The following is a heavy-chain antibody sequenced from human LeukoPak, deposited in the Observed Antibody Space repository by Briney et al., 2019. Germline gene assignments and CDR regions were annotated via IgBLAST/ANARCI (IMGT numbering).Heavy chain of an antibody. V-gene: IGHV4-4*09. CDR2: IYTSGST. Sequence: SETLSLTCTVSGGSISSYYWSWIRQPPGKGLEWIGYIYTSGSTNYNPSLKSRVTISVDTSKNHFSLKLGSVTAADTAVYYGARHFLGYDYRGQGTLVTVSS. D-gene: IGHD2-15*01. J-gene: IGHJ4*02. CDR3: ARHFLGYDY. CDR1: GGSISSYY.